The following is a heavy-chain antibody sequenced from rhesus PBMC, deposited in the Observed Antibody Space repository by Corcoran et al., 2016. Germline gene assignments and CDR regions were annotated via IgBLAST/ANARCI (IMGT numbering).Heavy chain of an antibody. CDR2: SYGSGGST. J-gene: IGHJ5-2*02. CDR1: GGSIRSNS. V-gene: IGHV4-160*01. CDR3: ARDEDYGSTLDV. Sequence: QVQLQESGPGLVKPSETLSLTCAVSGGSIRSNSWSCLRQAPGKGLEWIGRSYGSGGSTDYNPSLKSRVTISTDTSKNQFSLKLSSVTAADTAVYYCARDEDYGSTLDVWGRGVLVTVSS. D-gene: IGHD4-29*01.